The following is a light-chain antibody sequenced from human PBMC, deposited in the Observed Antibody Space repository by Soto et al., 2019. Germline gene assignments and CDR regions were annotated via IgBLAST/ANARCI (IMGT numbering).Light chain of an antibody. CDR1: QSLLHSNGYNY. CDR2: EVS. V-gene: IGKV2D-29*01. Sequence: ETVMTQSPLSLPVTPGEPASISCRSSQSLLHSNGYNYLYWYLQKPGQPPQLLIYEVSNRFSGVPDRFSGSGSGTDFTLKISRVEAEDVGVYYCMQSIQLLITFGQGRRLEIK. CDR3: MQSIQLLIT. J-gene: IGKJ5*01.